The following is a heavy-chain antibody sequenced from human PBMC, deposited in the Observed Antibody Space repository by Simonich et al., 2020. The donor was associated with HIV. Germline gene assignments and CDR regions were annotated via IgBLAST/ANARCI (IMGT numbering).Heavy chain of an antibody. V-gene: IGHV3-9*01. CDR3: AKGGISMVRGVMQFDY. D-gene: IGHD3-10*01. CDR1: GFTFDDYA. CDR2: ISWNSGDI. J-gene: IGHJ4*02. Sequence: EVQLVESGGGLVQPGRSLRVSCAASGFTFDDYAMHWVRQATGKGLECVSGISWNSGDIGYAYSGKGRFTISRDNAKNSLYLQMNSLRAEDTALYYCAKGGISMVRGVMQFDYGGQGTLVTVSS.